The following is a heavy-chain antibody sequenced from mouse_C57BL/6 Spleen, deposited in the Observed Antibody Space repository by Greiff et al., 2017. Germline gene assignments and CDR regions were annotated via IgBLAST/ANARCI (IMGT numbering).Heavy chain of an antibody. V-gene: IGHV1-5*01. CDR2: IYPGNSDT. Sequence: EVKLVESGTVLARPGASVKMSCKTSGYTFTSYWMHWVKQRPGQGLEWIGAIYPGNSDTSYNQKFKGKAKLTAVTSASTAYMELSSLTNEDSAVYYCFIYYDYDGAYYAMDYWGQGTSVTVSS. CDR1: GYTFTSYW. J-gene: IGHJ4*01. CDR3: FIYYDYDGAYYAMDY. D-gene: IGHD2-4*01.